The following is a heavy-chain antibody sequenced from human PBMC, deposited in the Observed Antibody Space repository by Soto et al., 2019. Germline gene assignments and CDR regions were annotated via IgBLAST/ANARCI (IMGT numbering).Heavy chain of an antibody. CDR3: ARGPLSITGTIRLDD. J-gene: IGHJ4*02. V-gene: IGHV1-69*02. CDR2: IIPILGVA. D-gene: IGHD1-7*01. Sequence: GASVKVSRKASGGTFSSHTFSWVRQAPGQGLEWMGRIIPILGVANYAQQFQGRVTITADKSTTTAYMELSSLRSEDTAVYYCARGPLSITGTIRLDDWGQGTLVTVAS. CDR1: GGTFSSHT.